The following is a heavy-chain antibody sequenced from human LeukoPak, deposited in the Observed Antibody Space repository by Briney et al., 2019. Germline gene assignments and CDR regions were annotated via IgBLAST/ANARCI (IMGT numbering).Heavy chain of an antibody. CDR3: ARAAAGRAYYHYGMDV. Sequence: GGSLRLSCAAFGFTVRSDDMNWVRQAPGEGLEWVSILDSDGSPSYADSVKGRFTISRDNSKNTLDLQMNSLRAEDTAVYYCARAAAGRAYYHYGMDVWGQGTTVTVSS. CDR1: GFTVRSDD. D-gene: IGHD6-13*01. V-gene: IGHV3-53*01. J-gene: IGHJ6*02. CDR2: LDSDGSP.